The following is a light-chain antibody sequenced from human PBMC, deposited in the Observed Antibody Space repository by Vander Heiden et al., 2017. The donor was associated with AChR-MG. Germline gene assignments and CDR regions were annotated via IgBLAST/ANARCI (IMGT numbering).Light chain of an antibody. Sequence: NFMLTQPHSVSESPGKTVTISCTGSSGSIASNYVQWYQQRPGSAPTTVIYEENQRPSGVPDRFSGAIDSSSNSASLTISGLKTEDEADYYCQSYDSRNRPGVFGGGTQLT. CDR1: SGSIASNY. J-gene: IGLJ3*02. CDR3: QSYDSRNRPGV. V-gene: IGLV6-57*02. CDR2: EEN.